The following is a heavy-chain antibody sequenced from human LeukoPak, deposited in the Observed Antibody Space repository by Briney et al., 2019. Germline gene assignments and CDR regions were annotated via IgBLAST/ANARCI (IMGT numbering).Heavy chain of an antibody. J-gene: IGHJ4*02. Sequence: SETLSLTCTASGGSISSFYYTWIRQPPGKGLEWIGYIDSSGITNYNSSLNSRVTISLDTSQNQFSLKLNSVTAADTAVYYCATVASGWYPDYWGQGALVTVAS. D-gene: IGHD6-19*01. V-gene: IGHV4-59*01. CDR3: ATVASGWYPDY. CDR1: GGSISSFY. CDR2: IDSSGIT.